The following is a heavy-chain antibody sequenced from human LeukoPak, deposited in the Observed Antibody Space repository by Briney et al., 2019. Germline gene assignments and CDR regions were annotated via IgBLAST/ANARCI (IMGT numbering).Heavy chain of an antibody. CDR1: GGTFSSYA. D-gene: IGHD2-2*01. Sequence: SVKVSCKASGGTFSSYAISWVRQAPGQGLEWMGGIIPIFGTANYAQKFQGRVTITANESTSTAYMELSSLRSEDTAVYYCARECSTSCYMDVWGKGTTVTVSS. J-gene: IGHJ6*03. CDR2: IIPIFGTA. V-gene: IGHV1-69*13. CDR3: ARECSTSCYMDV.